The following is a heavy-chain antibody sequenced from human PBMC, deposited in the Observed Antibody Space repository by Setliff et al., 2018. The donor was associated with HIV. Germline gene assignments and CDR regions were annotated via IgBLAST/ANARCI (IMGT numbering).Heavy chain of an antibody. J-gene: IGHJ4*02. CDR2: IYYTGST. CDR1: GGSITSSY. V-gene: IGHV4-59*01. CDR3: ARDPPGYGDSNDY. D-gene: IGHD4-17*01. Sequence: LSLTCTVSGGSITSSYWSWVRQPPGKGLEWIGYIYYTGSTNYNPSLKSRLTISVDTSKNQFSLKLRSVTAADTAVYYCARDPPGYGDSNDYWGQGTLVTVSS.